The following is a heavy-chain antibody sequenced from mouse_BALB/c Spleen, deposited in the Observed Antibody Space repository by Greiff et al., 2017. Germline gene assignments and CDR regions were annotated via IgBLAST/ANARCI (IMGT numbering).Heavy chain of an antibody. V-gene: IGHV5-4*02. J-gene: IGHJ4*01. CDR2: ISDGGSYT. Sequence: EVKVEESGGGLVKPGGSLKLSCAASGFTFSDYYMYWVRQTPEKRLEWVATISDGGSYTYYPDSVKGRFTISRDNAKNNLYLQMSSLKSEDTAMYYCAREVYGNAMDYWGQGTSVTVSS. CDR3: AREVYGNAMDY. D-gene: IGHD2-10*02. CDR1: GFTFSDYY.